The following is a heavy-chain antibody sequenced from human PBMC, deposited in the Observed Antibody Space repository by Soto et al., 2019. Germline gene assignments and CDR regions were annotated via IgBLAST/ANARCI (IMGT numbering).Heavy chain of an antibody. V-gene: IGHV3-11*04. CDR2: ISSSGSTI. CDR3: ARAVMSSSGYLFDY. CDR1: GFTFSDYY. Sequence: GGSLRLSCAASGFTFSDYYMSWIRQAPGKGLEWVSYISSSGSTIYYADSVKGRFTISRDNAKNSLYLQMNSLRDEVTSVYYCARAVMSSSGYLFDYWGQGTLVTVSS. D-gene: IGHD3-22*01. J-gene: IGHJ4*02.